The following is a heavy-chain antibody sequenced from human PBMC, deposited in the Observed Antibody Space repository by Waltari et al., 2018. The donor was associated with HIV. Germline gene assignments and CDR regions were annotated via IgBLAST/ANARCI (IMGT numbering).Heavy chain of an antibody. CDR2: IYPHTDGV. J-gene: IGHJ5*01. CDR3: ARRPDYGGDWFDS. D-gene: IGHD3-10*01. Sequence: EVRLVQSGAQVKRPGDFLKISCKTSGYTFTNYWVGWVGQTAGKGLEWIGVIYPHTDGVQYNPSVNGRGGISVDWSSRTTYMEWRSLTELDTGIYFCARRPDYGGDWFDSWGQGTLVNV. CDR1: GYTFTNYW. V-gene: IGHV5-51*03.